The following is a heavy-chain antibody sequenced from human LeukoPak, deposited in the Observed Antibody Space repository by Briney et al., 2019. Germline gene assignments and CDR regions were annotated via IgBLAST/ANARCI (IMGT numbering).Heavy chain of an antibody. CDR2: IWYDGSNK. V-gene: IGHV3-33*01. CDR1: GFTFRTYG. J-gene: IGHJ5*02. Sequence: PGGSLRLSCAASGFTFRTYGMHWFRQAPGKVLEWVAVIWYDGSNKNYADSVKGRFTVSRDNSKNTLYLQMNSLRAEDTAMYYCAREGFYDILTGDQGDWFDPWGQGTLVTVSS. D-gene: IGHD3-9*01. CDR3: AREGFYDILTGDQGDWFDP.